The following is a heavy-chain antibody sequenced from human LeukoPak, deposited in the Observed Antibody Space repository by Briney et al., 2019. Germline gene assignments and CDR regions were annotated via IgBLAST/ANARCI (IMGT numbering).Heavy chain of an antibody. Sequence: SETLSLTCTVSGGSISNSSYYWGWIRQPPGKGLEWIGSIYYSGSTYYNPSLKSRVTISVDTSKNQFSLKLSSVTAADTAVYYCAREYSSSFYFDYWGQGTLVTVSS. V-gene: IGHV4-39*07. D-gene: IGHD6-6*01. J-gene: IGHJ4*02. CDR3: AREYSSSFYFDY. CDR2: IYYSGST. CDR1: GGSISNSSYY.